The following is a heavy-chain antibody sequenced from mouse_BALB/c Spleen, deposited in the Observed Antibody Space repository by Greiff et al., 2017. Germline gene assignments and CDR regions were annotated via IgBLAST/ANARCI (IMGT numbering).Heavy chain of an antibody. Sequence: EVQLQQSGAELVKPGASVKLSCTASGFNIKDTYMHWVKQRPEQGLEWIGRIDPYDSETHYNQKFKDKAILTVDKSSSTAYMQLSSLTSEDSAVYYCARDGSSPWFAYWGQGTLVTVSA. D-gene: IGHD1-1*01. CDR3: ARDGSSPWFAY. CDR2: IDPYDSET. CDR1: GFNIKDTY. V-gene: IGHV14-3*02. J-gene: IGHJ3*01.